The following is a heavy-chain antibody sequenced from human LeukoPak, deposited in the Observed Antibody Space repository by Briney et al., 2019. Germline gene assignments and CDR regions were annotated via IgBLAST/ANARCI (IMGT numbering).Heavy chain of an antibody. CDR1: GYTFTSYG. V-gene: IGHV1-18*01. D-gene: IGHD3-9*01. Sequence: ASVKVSCKASGYTFTSYGISWVRQAPGQGLEWMGWISAYNGNTNYAQKLQGRVTMTTDASTSTAYMELRSLRSDDTAVYYCARDVPLDILTGLIIFDYWGQGTLVTVSS. CDR2: ISAYNGNT. CDR3: ARDVPLDILTGLIIFDY. J-gene: IGHJ4*02.